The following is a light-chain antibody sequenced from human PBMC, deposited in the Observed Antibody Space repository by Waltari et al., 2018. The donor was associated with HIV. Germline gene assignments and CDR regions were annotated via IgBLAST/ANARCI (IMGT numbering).Light chain of an antibody. Sequence: DIQMSQAPSSLSASVGDRVTITCRASRDISNDLAWYQQKSGEVPKLLIYGASTLRSVVSSRFRGRASGTEFTRTINGLQPEDVASYYCQNYDSAPVAFGQGTRLEI. CDR1: RDISND. V-gene: IGKV1-27*01. CDR2: GAS. CDR3: QNYDSAPVA. J-gene: IGKJ5*01.